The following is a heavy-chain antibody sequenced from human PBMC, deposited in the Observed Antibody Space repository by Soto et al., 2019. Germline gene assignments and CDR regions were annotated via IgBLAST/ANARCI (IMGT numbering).Heavy chain of an antibody. CDR1: GFTFSNYA. CDR3: AKASFYCSGGGCYPLFDY. D-gene: IGHD2-15*01. V-gene: IGHV3-23*01. J-gene: IGHJ4*02. CDR2: ISGSGDST. Sequence: GSLRLFCAASGFTFSNYAMSWVRQAPVKGLEWGSAISGSGDSTYYADSVKGRFTISRANSKNTLYLQMNSLRAEDTAVYYCAKASFYCSGGGCYPLFDYWGQGTLVTVSS.